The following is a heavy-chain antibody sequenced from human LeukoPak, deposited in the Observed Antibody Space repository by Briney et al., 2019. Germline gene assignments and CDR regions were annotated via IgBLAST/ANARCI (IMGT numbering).Heavy chain of an antibody. J-gene: IGHJ3*02. CDR2: ISSSSSYI. CDR3: ARASRSDAFDI. CDR1: GFTFSSYS. V-gene: IGHV3-21*01. Sequence: GGSLRLSCAASGFTFSSYSMNWVRQAPGKGLEWVSSISSSSSYIYHADSVKGRFTISRDNAKNSLYLQMNSLRAEDTAVYYCARASRSDAFDIWGQGTMVTVSS.